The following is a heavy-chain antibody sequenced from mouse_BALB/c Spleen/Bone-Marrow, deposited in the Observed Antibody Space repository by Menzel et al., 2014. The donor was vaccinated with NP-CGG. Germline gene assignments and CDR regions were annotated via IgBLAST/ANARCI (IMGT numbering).Heavy chain of an antibody. D-gene: IGHD3-1*01. CDR1: GYTFTDYY. CDR2: INPNNGDT. V-gene: IGHV1-26*01. CDR3: VTKGSSGYGLFAY. J-gene: IGHJ3*01. Sequence: EVQLQHSGPELVKPGASVKMSCKASGYTFTDYYMKWVKQSHGKNLEWIGDINPNNGDTFYNQKFKGKATLTVDTSSSTAYMQLNSLTSEDSAVYYCVTKGSSGYGLFAYWGQGTLVTVSA.